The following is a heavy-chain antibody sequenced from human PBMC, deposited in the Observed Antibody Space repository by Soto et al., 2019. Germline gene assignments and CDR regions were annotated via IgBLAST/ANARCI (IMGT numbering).Heavy chain of an antibody. V-gene: IGHV1-18*01. J-gene: IGHJ5*02. CDR2: INVYNGNT. D-gene: IGHD3-10*01. CDR1: GYTFTNYG. CDR3: ARGVGSGSYYNQYNWFDP. Sequence: QVQLVXSGGXXXXPGASVKVSCKASGYTFTNYGISWVRQAPGQGLEWMGWINVYNGNTKYAQKVQGRVTMTTDTSTSTAYMELRSLRSDDTAVYYCARGVGSGSYYNQYNWFDPWGQGTLVTVSS.